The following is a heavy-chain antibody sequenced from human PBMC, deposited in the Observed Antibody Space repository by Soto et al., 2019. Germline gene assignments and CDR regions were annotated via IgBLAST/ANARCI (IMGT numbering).Heavy chain of an antibody. Sequence: QVQLVQSGAEVKKPGSSVKVSCKASGGTFSSYTISWVRQAPGQGLEWMGRIIPILGIANYAQKFQGRVTITADKSTSTAYMELGSLRSEDTAVYYWAGAPIVVVVAATRGFDYWGQGTLVTVSS. D-gene: IGHD2-15*01. CDR3: AGAPIVVVVAATRGFDY. V-gene: IGHV1-69*02. CDR1: GGTFSSYT. J-gene: IGHJ4*02. CDR2: IIPILGIA.